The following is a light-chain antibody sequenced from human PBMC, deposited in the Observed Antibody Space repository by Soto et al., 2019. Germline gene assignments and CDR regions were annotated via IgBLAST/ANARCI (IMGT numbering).Light chain of an antibody. Sequence: QSVLTQPPSASGTPGQRVTISCSGSSSNIGSNYVYWYQQLPGTAPKLLIYSNNQRPSGVPDRFSGSKSGTSASLAISGPRSEDEADYYCAAWDDSMSGYVFGNGTKVTVL. CDR3: AAWDDSMSGYV. CDR1: SSNIGSNY. J-gene: IGLJ1*01. V-gene: IGLV1-47*02. CDR2: SNN.